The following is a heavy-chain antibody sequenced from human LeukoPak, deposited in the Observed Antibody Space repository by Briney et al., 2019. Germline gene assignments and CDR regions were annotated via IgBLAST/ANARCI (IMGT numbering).Heavy chain of an antibody. CDR2: MNHNSGGT. CDR3: ARAYLYERDY. J-gene: IGHJ4*02. Sequence: ASVNVSFKSSGYTFTGYCMHWVRQAPGQGLEWMGWMNHNSGGTNYARKYQSRVTMTRDTSITQAYMGLSRLRSDDTAVYCGARAYLYERDYWGQGTLVTVSS. CDR1: GYTFTGYC. V-gene: IGHV1-2*02. D-gene: IGHD2-8*01.